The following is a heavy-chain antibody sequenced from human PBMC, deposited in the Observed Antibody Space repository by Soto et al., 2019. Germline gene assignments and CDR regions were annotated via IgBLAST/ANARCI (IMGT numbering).Heavy chain of an antibody. Sequence: EAHLLESGGDLVRPGGSLKLSCVASRFIFSDYGMTWVRQAPGKGPEWVATISATGGIIEYAESMKGRFTISRDNSKNTLYLQMNGLRVDDTAVYHCAKVAGGLGYFDLWGRGTLVSVSS. CDR2: ISATGGII. CDR1: RFIFSDYG. D-gene: IGHD6-19*01. V-gene: IGHV3-23*01. J-gene: IGHJ2*01. CDR3: AKVAGGLGYFDL.